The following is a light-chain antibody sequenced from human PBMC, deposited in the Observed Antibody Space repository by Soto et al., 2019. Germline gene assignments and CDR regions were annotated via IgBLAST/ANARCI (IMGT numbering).Light chain of an antibody. CDR1: QTISSW. V-gene: IGKV1-5*03. CDR2: KAS. J-gene: IGKJ2*01. CDR3: QQYKSYST. Sequence: DIQMTQSPSTLSGSVGDRVTITCRASQTISSWLAWYQQKPGKAPKLLIYKASTLESGVPSRFSGSGSGTEFTLTISNLQPDDFATYYCQQYKSYSTFGQGTKVDIK.